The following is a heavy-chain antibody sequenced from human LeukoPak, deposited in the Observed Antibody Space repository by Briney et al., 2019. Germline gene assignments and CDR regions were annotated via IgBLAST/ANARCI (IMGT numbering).Heavy chain of an antibody. CDR1: GGSISSYY. CDR3: ASRRVGAFDY. CDR2: IYYSGST. Sequence: SETLSLTCTVSGGSISSYYWSWIRQPPGKGLEWIGYIYYSGSTNYNPSLKSRVTRSIDTSKSEFSLKLSSVTAADTAVYYCASRRVGAFDYWGQGTLVTVSS. J-gene: IGHJ4*02. V-gene: IGHV4-59*08. D-gene: IGHD1-26*01.